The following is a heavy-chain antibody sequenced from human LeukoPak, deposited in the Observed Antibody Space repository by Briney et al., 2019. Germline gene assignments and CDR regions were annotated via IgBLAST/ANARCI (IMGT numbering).Heavy chain of an antibody. CDR1: RGTMRSFY. CDR2: ISDSGIT. V-gene: IGHV4-59*01. CDR3: ARDWGGWAKGDAFDI. D-gene: IGHD3-3*01. J-gene: IGHJ3*02. Sequence: PETLSLTCTVSRGTMRSFYWSWIRLSPEQGLEWIGYISDSGITKYNPSLKGRVSMSVDTSKNQFSLTLTSVTPADTAIYYCARDWGGWAKGDAFDIWGQGTMVTVS.